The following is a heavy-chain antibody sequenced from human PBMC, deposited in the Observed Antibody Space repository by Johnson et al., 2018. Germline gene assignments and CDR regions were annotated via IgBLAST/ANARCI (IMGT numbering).Heavy chain of an antibody. J-gene: IGHJ4*02. D-gene: IGHD4-17*01. CDR2: ISWNSGSI. CDR3: AKDYGADLKLVDY. CDR1: GFTFDDYA. V-gene: IGHV3-9*01. Sequence: VQLVESGGGLVQPGRSLRLSCAASGFTFDDYAMHWVRQVPGKGLEWVSGISWNSGSIGYADSVKGRFTISRDNAKNSLYLQMNILAAEETALYYCAKDYGADLKLVDYWGQGTLVTVSS.